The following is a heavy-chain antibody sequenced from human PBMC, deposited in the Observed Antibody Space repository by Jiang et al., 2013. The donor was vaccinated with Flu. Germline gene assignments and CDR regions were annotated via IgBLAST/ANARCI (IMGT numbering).Heavy chain of an antibody. CDR2: IYWDDDK. CDR1: GFSLINSGVG. V-gene: IGHV2-5*02. D-gene: IGHD6-13*01. J-gene: IGHJ1*01. CDR3: AHRPISAAGTGYFQH. Sequence: PTQTLTLTCTFSGFSLINSGVGVGWIRQPPGKALEWLSLIYWDDDKCYSPSLKSRLTITKDTSKNQVVLTMTNMDPVDTATYFCAHRPISAAGTGYFQHWGQGTLVIVSS.